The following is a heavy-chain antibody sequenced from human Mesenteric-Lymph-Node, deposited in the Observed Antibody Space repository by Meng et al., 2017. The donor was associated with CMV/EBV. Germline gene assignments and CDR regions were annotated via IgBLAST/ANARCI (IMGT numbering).Heavy chain of an antibody. D-gene: IGHD3-3*01. J-gene: IGHJ6*02. CDR2: IYYSGST. Sequence: GSLRLSCTVSGGSISSSSYYWGWIRQPPGKGLEWIGSIYYSGSTYYNPSLKSRFTISVDTSKNQFSLKLSSVTAADTAVYYCARDPGGSGYYPPYYYYGMDVWGQGTTVTVSS. CDR1: GGSISSSSYY. CDR3: ARDPGGSGYYPPYYYYGMDV. V-gene: IGHV4-39*07.